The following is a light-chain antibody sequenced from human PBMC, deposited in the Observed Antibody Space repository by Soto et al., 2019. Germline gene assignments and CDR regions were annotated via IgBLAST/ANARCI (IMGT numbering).Light chain of an antibody. J-gene: IGKJ4*01. CDR2: GAT. CDR1: QSVSSSY. Sequence: EFVLTQSPATLSLSPGERATLSCTASQSVSSSYFAWYQQKPGQAPRLVIYGATSRASGIPDRFSGSGSGTEFTLTISSLQSEDFAVYYCQQYNDWPLTFGGGTKVDIK. V-gene: IGKV3D-15*01. CDR3: QQYNDWPLT.